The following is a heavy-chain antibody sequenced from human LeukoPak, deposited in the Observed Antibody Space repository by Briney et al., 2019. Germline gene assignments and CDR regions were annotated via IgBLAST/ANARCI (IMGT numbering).Heavy chain of an antibody. CDR2: INPSGGST. CDR1: GYTFTSYY. J-gene: IGHJ5*02. CDR3: ARDRGFYCSGGSCYSTYNWFDP. D-gene: IGHD2-15*01. Sequence: ASVKVSCKASGYTFTSYYMHWVRQAPGQGLEWMGIINPSGGSTSYAQKFQGRVTMTRDTSTSTVYMELSSLRSEDTAVYYCARDRGFYCSGGSCYSTYNWFDPWGQGTLVTVSS. V-gene: IGHV1-46*01.